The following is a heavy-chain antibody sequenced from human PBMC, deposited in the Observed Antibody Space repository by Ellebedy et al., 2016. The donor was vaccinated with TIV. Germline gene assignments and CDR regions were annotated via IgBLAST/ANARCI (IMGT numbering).Heavy chain of an antibody. J-gene: IGHJ5*02. D-gene: IGHD2-21*01. V-gene: IGHV1-46*01. CDR2: INPSGGST. CDR1: GYTFTSYY. Sequence: ASVKVSCXASGYTFTSYYMHWVRQAPGQGLEWMGIINPSGGSTSYAQKFQGRVTMTTDTSTSTAYMELSSLRSDDTAVYYCARDPRGPFCGGDCYWAWGQGTLVTVSS. CDR3: ARDPRGPFCGGDCYWA.